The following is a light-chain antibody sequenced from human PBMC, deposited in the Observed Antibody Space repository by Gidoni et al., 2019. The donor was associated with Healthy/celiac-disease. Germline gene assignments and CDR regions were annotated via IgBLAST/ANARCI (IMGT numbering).Light chain of an antibody. CDR3: QQYISYPYT. CDR1: HSISSW. V-gene: IGKV1-5*03. J-gene: IGKJ2*01. CDR2: KAS. Sequence: DIQMAQSPSTLSAAVGDRVTITCRASHSISSWLAWYQQKPGKAPKLLIYKASSLESGVPSRFSGSGSGTEFTLTISSLQPDDFATYYCQQYISYPYTFGQGTKLEIK.